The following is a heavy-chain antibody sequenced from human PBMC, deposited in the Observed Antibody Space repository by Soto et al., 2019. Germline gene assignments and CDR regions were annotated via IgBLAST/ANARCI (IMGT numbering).Heavy chain of an antibody. Sequence: PSETLSLTCTVSGGSISSSSYYWGWIRQPPGKGLEWIGSIYYSGSTYYNPSLKSRVTISVDTSKNQFSLKLSSVTAADTAVYYCARRGHDYGDYGPSLFDYWGQGTLVTVSS. CDR3: ARRGHDYGDYGPSLFDY. CDR2: IYYSGST. D-gene: IGHD4-17*01. J-gene: IGHJ4*02. V-gene: IGHV4-39*01. CDR1: GGSISSSSYY.